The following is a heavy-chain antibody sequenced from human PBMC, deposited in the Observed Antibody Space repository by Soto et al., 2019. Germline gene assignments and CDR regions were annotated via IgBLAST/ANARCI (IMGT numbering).Heavy chain of an antibody. CDR1: GGTFSSYA. V-gene: IGHV1-69*10. J-gene: IGHJ6*02. CDR3: ASQYSSSYYYYGMDV. CDR2: IIPILGIA. Sequence: ASVKVSCKASGGTFSSYAISWVRQAPGQGLEWMGGIIPILGIANYAQKFQGRVTITADKSTSTAYMELSSLRSEDTAVYYCASQYSSSYYYYGMDVWGQGTTVTVSS. D-gene: IGHD6-6*01.